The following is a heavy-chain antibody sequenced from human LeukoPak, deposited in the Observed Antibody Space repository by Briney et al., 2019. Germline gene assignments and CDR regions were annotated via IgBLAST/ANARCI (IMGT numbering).Heavy chain of an antibody. CDR2: IKSKADGGTT. CDR3: AAFSKGF. V-gene: IGHV3-15*01. CDR1: GIAFSDIW. Sequence: GGSLRLSCAASGIAFSDIWMTWVRQAPGKGLEWVGRIKSKADGGTTDYAAPVKGRFSISGDDSKNTVYLQMDSLEAEDTAVYYCAAFSKGFWGQGTLVTVSS. J-gene: IGHJ4*02.